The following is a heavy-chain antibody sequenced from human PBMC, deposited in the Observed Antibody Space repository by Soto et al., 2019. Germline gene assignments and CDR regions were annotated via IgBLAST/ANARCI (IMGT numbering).Heavy chain of an antibody. Sequence: QRLSCAASGFTFSSYGMHWVRQAPGKGLEWVAVISYDGSNKYYADSVKGRFTISRDNSKNTLYLQMNSLRAEDTAVYYCAKDGGDIVLMVYATRYNWFDPWGQGTQVTVSS. CDR3: AKDGGDIVLMVYATRYNWFDP. CDR2: ISYDGSNK. D-gene: IGHD2-8*01. CDR1: GFTFSSYG. V-gene: IGHV3-30*18. J-gene: IGHJ5*02.